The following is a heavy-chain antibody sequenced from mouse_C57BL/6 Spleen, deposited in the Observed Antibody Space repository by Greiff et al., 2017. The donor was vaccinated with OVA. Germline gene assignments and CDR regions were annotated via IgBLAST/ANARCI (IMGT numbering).Heavy chain of an antibody. J-gene: IGHJ2*01. D-gene: IGHD1-1*01. CDR1: GYTFTSYW. CDR3: ARSYYYGTQRYYFDY. Sequence: QVHVKQPGAELVKPGASVKLSCKASGYTFTSYWMHWVKQRPGRGLEWIGRIDPNSGGTKYNEKFKSKATLTVDKPSSTAYMQLSSLTSEDSAVYYCARSYYYGTQRYYFDYWGQGTTLTVSS. V-gene: IGHV1-72*01. CDR2: IDPNSGGT.